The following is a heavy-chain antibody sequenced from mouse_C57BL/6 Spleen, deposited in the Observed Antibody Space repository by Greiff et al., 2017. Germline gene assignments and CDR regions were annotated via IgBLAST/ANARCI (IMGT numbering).Heavy chain of an antibody. CDR1: GFTFSDYG. J-gene: IGHJ1*03. Sequence: DVKLVESGGGLVKPGGSLKLSCAASGFTFSDYGMHWVRQAPEKGLEWVAYISSGRSTIYYADTVKGGFTISRDNAKNTLFLQMTSLRSEDTAMYYCAKKVSFDVWGTGTTVTVSS. D-gene: IGHD1-3*01. V-gene: IGHV5-17*01. CDR2: ISSGRSTI. CDR3: AKKVSFDV.